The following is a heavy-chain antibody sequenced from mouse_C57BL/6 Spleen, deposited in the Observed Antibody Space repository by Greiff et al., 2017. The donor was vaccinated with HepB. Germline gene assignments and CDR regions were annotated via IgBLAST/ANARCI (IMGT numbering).Heavy chain of an antibody. Sequence: QVQLQQPGAELVKPGASVKMSCKASGYTFTSYWITWVKQRPGQGLEWIGDIYPGSGSTNYNEKFKSKATLTADKSSSTAYMQLSSLTSEDSAVYFCARTAGYYYFDYWGQGTTLTVSS. V-gene: IGHV1-55*01. CDR1: GYTFTSYW. J-gene: IGHJ2*01. D-gene: IGHD2-3*01. CDR3: ARTAGYYYFDY. CDR2: IYPGSGST.